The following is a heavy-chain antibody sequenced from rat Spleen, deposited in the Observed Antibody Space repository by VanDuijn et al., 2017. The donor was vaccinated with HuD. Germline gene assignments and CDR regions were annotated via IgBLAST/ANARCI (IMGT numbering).Heavy chain of an antibody. CDR2: ISYDGSST. Sequence: EVQLVESGGGLVQPGRSLKLSCAASGFTFSDYNMAWVRQAPKKGLEWVATISYDGSSTYYRDSVKGRFTISRDNAKRTLYLQMDSLRSEDTATYYCARHGWGYGVMDAWGQGASVTVSS. D-gene: IGHD4-3*01. V-gene: IGHV5-7*01. J-gene: IGHJ4*01. CDR1: GFTFSDYN. CDR3: ARHGWGYGVMDA.